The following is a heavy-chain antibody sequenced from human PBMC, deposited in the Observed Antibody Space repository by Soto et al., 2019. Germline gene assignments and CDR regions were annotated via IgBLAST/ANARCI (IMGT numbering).Heavy chain of an antibody. D-gene: IGHD5-12*01. CDR3: ARVRGDGYLYYFDY. V-gene: IGHV3-53*01. CDR2: IYSGGST. Sequence: PGGSLRLSCAASGFTVSSNHMSWVRQAPGKGLEWVSVIYSGGSTYYADSVKGRFTISRDNSKNTLYLQMNSLRAEDTAVYYCARVRGDGYLYYFDYWGQGTLVTVSS. J-gene: IGHJ4*02. CDR1: GFTVSSNH.